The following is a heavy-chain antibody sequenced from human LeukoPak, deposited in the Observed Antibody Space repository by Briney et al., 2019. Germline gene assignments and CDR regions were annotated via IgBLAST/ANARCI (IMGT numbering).Heavy chain of an antibody. Sequence: ASVKVSCKASGYTFTGYYMHWVRQAPGQGLEWMGWINPNSGGTNYAQKFQGRVTMTRDTSISTAHMELSRLRSDDTAVYYCARDLYCSGGSCSLIIDYWGQGTLVTVSS. CDR2: INPNSGGT. CDR3: ARDLYCSGGSCSLIIDY. V-gene: IGHV1-2*02. J-gene: IGHJ4*02. CDR1: GYTFTGYY. D-gene: IGHD2-15*01.